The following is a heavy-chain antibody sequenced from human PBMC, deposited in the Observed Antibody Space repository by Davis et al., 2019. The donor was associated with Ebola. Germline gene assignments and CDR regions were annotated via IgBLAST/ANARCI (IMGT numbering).Heavy chain of an antibody. CDR2: IHPSDSYT. CDR1: GYSFTSYY. V-gene: IGHV5-10-1*01. J-gene: IGHJ4*02. D-gene: IGHD6-13*01. Sequence: GESLKTSRKCSGYSFTSYYIHWVRQMPGKGLEWMGRIHPSDSYTNYSPSFQGNVTISADKSLSSAYLQWSSLKASATAIYYCARGDFLAAAGYYFDYWGQGTLVTVSS. CDR3: ARGDFLAAAGYYFDY.